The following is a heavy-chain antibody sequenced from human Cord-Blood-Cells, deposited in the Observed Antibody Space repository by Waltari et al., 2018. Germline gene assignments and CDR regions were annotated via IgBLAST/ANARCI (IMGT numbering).Heavy chain of an antibody. J-gene: IGHJ4*02. CDR3: ATPNWGSGDRDY. V-gene: IGHV1-24*01. D-gene: IGHD7-27*01. CDR2: FDPKEGET. Sequence: QVQLVQSGAEVKKPGASVKVSCKVSGYTLTELSMHWVRQAPGKGLEWMGGFDPKEGETIYAQKFQGRVTMTEDTSTDTAYMELSSLRSEDTAVYYCATPNWGSGDRDYWGQGTLVTVSS. CDR1: GYTLTELS.